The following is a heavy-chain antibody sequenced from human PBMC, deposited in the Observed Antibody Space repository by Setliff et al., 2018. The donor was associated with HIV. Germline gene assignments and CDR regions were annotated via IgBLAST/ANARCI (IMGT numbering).Heavy chain of an antibody. CDR3: AGSYGSSWFGPFDY. Sequence: PSETLSLTCSVSGASISSSSYSWGWIRQPPGKGLEWIGSLYSSGRTYYKSSLKSRVTISVDTSRNQISLRLDSLTAADTAIYYCAGSYGSSWFGPFDYWGQGTPVTVSS. D-gene: IGHD6-13*01. CDR2: LYSSGRT. J-gene: IGHJ4*02. CDR1: GASISSSSYS. V-gene: IGHV4-39*01.